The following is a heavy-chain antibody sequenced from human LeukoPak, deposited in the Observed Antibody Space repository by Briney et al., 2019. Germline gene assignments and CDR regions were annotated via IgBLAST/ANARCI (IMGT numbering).Heavy chain of an antibody. CDR3: AKARTSIAVANSNDY. J-gene: IGHJ4*02. V-gene: IGHV3-23*01. Sequence: GGSLRLSCAASGFTFSSYAMSWVRQAPGKGLEWVSAISGSGGSTYYADSVKGRFTISRDNSKNTLYLQMNSLRAEDTAVYYYAKARTSIAVANSNDYWGQGTLVTVSS. D-gene: IGHD6-19*01. CDR1: GFTFSSYA. CDR2: ISGSGGST.